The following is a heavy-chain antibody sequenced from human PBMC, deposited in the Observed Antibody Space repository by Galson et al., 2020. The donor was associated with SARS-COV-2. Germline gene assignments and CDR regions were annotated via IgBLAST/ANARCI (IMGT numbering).Heavy chain of an antibody. Sequence: ASVKVSCKTSGYTFTAYYIHWVRQPPGQGLEGMGWSNPNTGGTNYAQKFQGWVTMTWDTSNSTAYMARGRLKSDDTAVYYCARETEMATFNYFDYWGQGTLVTVSS. CDR1: GYTFTAYY. CDR3: ARETEMATFNYFDY. J-gene: IGHJ4*02. V-gene: IGHV1-2*04. CDR2: SNPNTGGT. D-gene: IGHD5-12*01.